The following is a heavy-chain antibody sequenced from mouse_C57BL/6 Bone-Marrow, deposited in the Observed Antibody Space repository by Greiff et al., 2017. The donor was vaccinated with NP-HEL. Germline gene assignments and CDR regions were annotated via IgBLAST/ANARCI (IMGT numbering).Heavy chain of an antibody. J-gene: IGHJ4*01. D-gene: IGHD2-1*01. V-gene: IGHV1-82*01. CDR1: GYAFSSSW. Sequence: LQESGPELVKPGASVKISCKASGYAFSSSWMNWVKQRPGKGLEWIGRIYPGDGDTNYNGKFKGKATLTADKSSSTAYMQLSSLTSEDSAVYFCAIYYGNPGYAMDYWGQGTSVTVSS. CDR3: AIYYGNPGYAMDY. CDR2: IYPGDGDT.